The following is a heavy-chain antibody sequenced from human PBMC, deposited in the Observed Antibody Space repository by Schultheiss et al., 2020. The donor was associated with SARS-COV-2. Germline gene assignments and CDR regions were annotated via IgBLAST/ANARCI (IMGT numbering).Heavy chain of an antibody. V-gene: IGHV4-61*08. CDR1: GGSISSGGYY. Sequence: SETLSLTCTVSGGSISSGGYYWSWIRQPPGKGLEWIGYIYYSGSTNCNPSLKSRVTISVDTSKNQFSLKLSSVTAADTAVYYCARAPHYYDSSGYELALFDYWGQGTLVTVSS. D-gene: IGHD3-22*01. CDR3: ARAPHYYDSSGYELALFDY. J-gene: IGHJ4*02. CDR2: IYYSGST.